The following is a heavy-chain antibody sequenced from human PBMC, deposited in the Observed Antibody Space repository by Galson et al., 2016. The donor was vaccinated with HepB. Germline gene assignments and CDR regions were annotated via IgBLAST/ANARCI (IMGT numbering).Heavy chain of an antibody. CDR2: ISYDGSYE. CDR3: AKLDCGRDCPRDD. V-gene: IGHV3-30*04. Sequence: SLRLSCAASGFTFSSYAMHWVRQAPGKGLEWVAVISYDGSYESYAGAVKGRFTISRDNFKNTLYLHLNSLRAEETAVYYCAKLDCGRDCPRDDWGQGTLVTVSS. CDR1: GFTFSSYA. J-gene: IGHJ4*02. D-gene: IGHD2-21*02.